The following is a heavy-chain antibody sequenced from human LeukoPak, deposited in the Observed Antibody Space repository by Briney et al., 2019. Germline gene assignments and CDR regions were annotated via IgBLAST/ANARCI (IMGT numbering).Heavy chain of an antibody. Sequence: SVTLSLTCDVYGGSFRGYYWSWIRQPPGKGLEWVAEINRSGSTNYNPSLKSRVTISVDTSKNQFALKLSSVTAANTAVYNCARGGLSEDYWGQETLVTVSS. CDR1: GGSFRGYY. V-gene: IGHV4-34*01. CDR2: INRSGST. D-gene: IGHD2/OR15-2a*01. J-gene: IGHJ4*02. CDR3: ARGGLSEDY.